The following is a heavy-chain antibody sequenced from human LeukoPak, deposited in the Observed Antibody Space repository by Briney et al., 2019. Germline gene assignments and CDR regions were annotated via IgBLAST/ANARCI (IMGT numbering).Heavy chain of an antibody. CDR1: GFTFGNYA. CDR3: AKGSDIFGYNA. V-gene: IGHV3-23*01. Sequence: PGGSLRLSCVASGFTFGNYAMGWVRQAPGKGLEWISGLNGSGGNTYYADSVKGRFTISRDNSKNTLYLQMNSLRADDTAVYYCAKGSDIFGYNAWGQGTLVTVSS. CDR2: LNGSGGNT. D-gene: IGHD5-18*01. J-gene: IGHJ5*02.